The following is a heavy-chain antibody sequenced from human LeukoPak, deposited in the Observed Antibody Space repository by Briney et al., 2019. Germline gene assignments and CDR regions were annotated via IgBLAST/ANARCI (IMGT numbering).Heavy chain of an antibody. Sequence: GGSLRLSCAASGFTFSDYYMSWIRQAPGKGLEWVSYISSSGSTIYCADSVKGRFTISRDNAKNSLYLQMNSLRAEDTAVYYCARDDGYNSYYFDYWGQGTLVTVSS. J-gene: IGHJ4*02. D-gene: IGHD5-24*01. CDR2: ISSSGSTI. CDR1: GFTFSDYY. V-gene: IGHV3-11*04. CDR3: ARDDGYNSYYFDY.